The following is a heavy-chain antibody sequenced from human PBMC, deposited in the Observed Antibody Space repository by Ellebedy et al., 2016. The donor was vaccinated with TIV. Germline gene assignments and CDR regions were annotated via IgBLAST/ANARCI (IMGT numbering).Heavy chain of an antibody. Sequence: ASVKVSCKASGYTFTGYYMHWVRQAPGQGLEWMGWINPYSAVTKYAENFQGRITMTRDTSINTAHMELTMLTSDDTAVYYCARGSRTGFYNGLDVWGQGTTVSVSS. V-gene: IGHV1-2*02. CDR1: GYTFTGYY. CDR2: INPYSAVT. J-gene: IGHJ6*02. CDR3: ARGSRTGFYNGLDV.